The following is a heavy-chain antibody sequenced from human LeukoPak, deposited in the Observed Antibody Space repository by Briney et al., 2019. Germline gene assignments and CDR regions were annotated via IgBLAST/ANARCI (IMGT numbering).Heavy chain of an antibody. J-gene: IGHJ6*03. CDR2: IYTSGST. Sequence: PSQTLSLTCTVSGGSISSGSYYWSWIRQPAGKGLEWIGRIYTSGSTNYNPSLKSRVTISVDTSKNQFSLKLSSVTAADTAVYYCAREKTPVLLWFGESPFYYYYMDVWGKGTTVTISS. D-gene: IGHD3-10*01. V-gene: IGHV4-61*02. CDR1: GGSISSGSYY. CDR3: AREKTPVLLWFGESPFYYYYMDV.